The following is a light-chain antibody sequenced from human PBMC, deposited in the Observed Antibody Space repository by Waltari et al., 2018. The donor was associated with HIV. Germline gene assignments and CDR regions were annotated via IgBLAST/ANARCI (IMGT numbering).Light chain of an antibody. J-gene: IGLJ1*01. CDR3: AAWDDSLSGYV. V-gene: IGLV1-47*01. CDR2: RNN. CDR1: SSNIGGTY. Sequence: QSVLTQPPSASGTPGQRVTISCSGSSSNIGGTYVSWYQQLPGTAPKLLIYRNNQRPSGVPDRVSGAKSGTSASLAISGLRSEDEADYYCAAWDDSLSGYVFGTGTKVTVL.